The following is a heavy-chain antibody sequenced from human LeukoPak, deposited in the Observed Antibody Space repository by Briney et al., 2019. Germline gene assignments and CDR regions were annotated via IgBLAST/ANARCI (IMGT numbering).Heavy chain of an antibody. V-gene: IGHV3-30*04. J-gene: IGHJ3*02. CDR3: ARDLFYDSSGYYARGAFDI. CDR2: ISYDGSNK. CDR1: GFTFSSYA. Sequence: GGSLRLSCAASGFTFSSYAMHWVRQAPGKGLEWVAVISYDGSNKYYADSVKGRFTISRDNSKNTLYLQMNSLRAEDTAVYYCARDLFYDSSGYYARGAFDIWGQGTMVTVSS. D-gene: IGHD3-22*01.